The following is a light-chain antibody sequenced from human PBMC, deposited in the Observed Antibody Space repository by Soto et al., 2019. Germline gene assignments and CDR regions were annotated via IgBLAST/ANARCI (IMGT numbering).Light chain of an antibody. V-gene: IGKV1-39*01. CDR3: QQSYSTPLT. J-gene: IGKJ4*01. Sequence: DIQMTQSPSSLSASVGDRVIITCRASQSISSYLNWYQQKPGKAPKLLIYGASSLQSGVPSRFSGSGSGTDFTLTISSLQPEDFATYYCQQSYSTPLTFGGGTKVEIK. CDR1: QSISSY. CDR2: GAS.